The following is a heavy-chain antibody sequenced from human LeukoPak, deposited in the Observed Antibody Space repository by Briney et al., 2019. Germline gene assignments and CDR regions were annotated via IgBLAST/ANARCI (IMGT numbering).Heavy chain of an antibody. CDR2: ISAYNGNT. CDR1: GYTFTSYG. V-gene: IGHV1-18*03. D-gene: IGHD3-10*01. J-gene: IGHJ4*02. Sequence: AASVKVSCKASGYTFTSYGISWVRQAPGQGLEWMGWISAYNGNTNYAQKLQGRVTMTTDTSTSTAYMELRSLRSDDMAVYYCARGDYYGSGSYYNYFDYWGQGTLVTVSS. CDR3: ARGDYYGSGSYYNYFDY.